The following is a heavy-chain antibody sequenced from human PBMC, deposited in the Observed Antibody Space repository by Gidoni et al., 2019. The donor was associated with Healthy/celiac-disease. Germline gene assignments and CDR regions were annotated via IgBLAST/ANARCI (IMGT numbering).Heavy chain of an antibody. J-gene: IGHJ6*02. CDR3: ASLSGDGYNYLWGPYYYYGMDV. CDR2: ISDDGSNK. V-gene: IGHV3-30-3*01. CDR1: GFTFSSYA. Sequence: QVQLVESGGGVVQPGRSLRLSCAASGFTFSSYAMHWVRQAPGKGLEWVAVISDDGSNKYYADSVKCRFTISRDNSKNTLYLQMNSLRAEDTAVYYCASLSGDGYNYLWGPYYYYGMDVWGQGTTVTVSS. D-gene: IGHD5-12*01.